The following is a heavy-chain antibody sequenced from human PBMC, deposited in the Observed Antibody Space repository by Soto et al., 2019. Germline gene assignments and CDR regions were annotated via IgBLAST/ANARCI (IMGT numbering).Heavy chain of an antibody. Sequence: SETLSLTCSVSGDSMVGYHFYWGWIRQAPGKGLEWIGSAYFSGGNTYYRPSLKSRVSISVDTSKNEFSLRLTSLTAADTAVYFCAYGSSSAWIDYWGQGTLVTVSS. CDR3: AYGSSSAWIDY. V-gene: IGHV4-39*01. CDR2: AYFSGGNT. J-gene: IGHJ4*02. D-gene: IGHD6-25*01. CDR1: GDSMVGYHFY.